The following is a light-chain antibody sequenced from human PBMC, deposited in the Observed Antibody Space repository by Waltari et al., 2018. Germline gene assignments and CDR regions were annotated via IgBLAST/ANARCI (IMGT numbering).Light chain of an antibody. CDR3: QQYNTYPWT. CDR1: QSIRIV. CDR2: DAS. V-gene: IGKV1-5*01. Sequence: DIQMTQSPSTVSASVGDRVTITCLASQSIRIVLAWYQQKPGKAPKLLIYDASSLESGVPSRFSGSGSGTEFTLTISSLQPDDFAAYYCQQYNTYPWTFGQGTKVEIK. J-gene: IGKJ1*01.